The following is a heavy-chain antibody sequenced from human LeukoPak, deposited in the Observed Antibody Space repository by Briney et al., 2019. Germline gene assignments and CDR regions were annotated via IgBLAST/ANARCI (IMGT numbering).Heavy chain of an antibody. CDR1: GGSFSGYY. Sequence: PSETLSLTCVVYGGSFSGYYWSWIRQPPGKGLEWIGEINHSGSTNYNPSLKSRVTISVDTSKNQFSLKLSSVTAADTAVYYCARGRGYYDFWSGTPMYYYYGMDVWGQGTTVTVSS. D-gene: IGHD3-3*01. CDR2: INHSGST. J-gene: IGHJ6*02. V-gene: IGHV4-34*01. CDR3: ARGRGYYDFWSGTPMYYYYGMDV.